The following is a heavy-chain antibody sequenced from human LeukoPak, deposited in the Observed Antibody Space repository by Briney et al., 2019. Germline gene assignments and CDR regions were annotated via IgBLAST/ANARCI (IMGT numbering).Heavy chain of an antibody. J-gene: IGHJ3*02. CDR2: ISGSGGST. D-gene: IGHD5-24*01. Sequence: GGSLRLSCAASGFTFSSYAMSWVRQAPGKGLEWVSAISGSGGSTYYTDSVKGRFTISRDNSKNTLYLQMNSLRAEDTAVYYCAKMDGYNYGAFDIWGQGTMVTVSS. CDR1: GFTFSSYA. V-gene: IGHV3-23*01. CDR3: AKMDGYNYGAFDI.